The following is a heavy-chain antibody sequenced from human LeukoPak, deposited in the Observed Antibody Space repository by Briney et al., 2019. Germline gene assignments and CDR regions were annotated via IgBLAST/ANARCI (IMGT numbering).Heavy chain of an antibody. CDR1: GFTFSSYS. D-gene: IGHD4-17*01. CDR3: ARADYGDYPMAYYFDY. V-gene: IGHV3-21*04. Sequence: GGSLRLSCAASGFTFSSYSMNWVRQAPGKGLEWVSSISSSSSYIYYADSVKGRFTISRDNAKNSLYLQMNSLRAEDTAVYYCARADYGDYPMAYYFDYWGQGTLVTVSS. J-gene: IGHJ4*02. CDR2: ISSSSSYI.